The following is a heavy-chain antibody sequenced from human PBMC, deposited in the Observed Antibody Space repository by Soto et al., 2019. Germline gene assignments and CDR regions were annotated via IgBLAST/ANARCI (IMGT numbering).Heavy chain of an antibody. V-gene: IGHV2-5*02. D-gene: IGHD2-2*01. CDR2: IYWADDK. J-gene: IGHJ4*02. CDR3: AHGYVQLLATFHYFDS. CDR1: GFSITGSGEG. Sequence: SGPTLVNPTQTLTLTCTFSGFSITGSGEGVGWIRQPPGKALEWLALIYWADDKRYSPSLRNRLTITLDNSKDQVILTMTDMGPADTATYYCAHGYVQLLATFHYFDSWGQGXQVTVSS.